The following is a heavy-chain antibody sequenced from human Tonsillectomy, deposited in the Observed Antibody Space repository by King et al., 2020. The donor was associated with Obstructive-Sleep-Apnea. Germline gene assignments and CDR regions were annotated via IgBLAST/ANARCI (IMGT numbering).Heavy chain of an antibody. V-gene: IGHV4-31*03. J-gene: IGHJ5*02. CDR1: GGSISSGGHY. Sequence: VQLQESGPGLVKPSQTLSLTCTVSGGSISSGGHYWSWIRQHPGKGLEWIGYIYYSGSTYYNPSLKSRVTISVDTSKNQFSLKLSSVTAADTAVYYCAGEWPGPRRDYGDYGVWFDPWGQGTLVTVSS. CDR3: AGEWPGPRRDYGDYGVWFDP. CDR2: IYYSGST. D-gene: IGHD4-17*01.